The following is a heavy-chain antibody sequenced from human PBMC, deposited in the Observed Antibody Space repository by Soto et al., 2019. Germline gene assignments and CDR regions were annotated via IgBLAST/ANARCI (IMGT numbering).Heavy chain of an antibody. CDR3: ARGLFSSGWYSYFDP. CDR1: TESLRGYY. D-gene: IGHD6-19*01. J-gene: IGHJ5*02. Sequence: QVQLQQRGAGLLRPSETLSLTCAVSTESLRGYYWTWIRQSPGKGLEWIGEISQSGFTNYNPSLESRVTLSVDTSKSEFSLHLISMTAADTALYYCARGLFSSGWYSYFDPWGQGTPVTVSS. V-gene: IGHV4-34*01. CDR2: ISQSGFT.